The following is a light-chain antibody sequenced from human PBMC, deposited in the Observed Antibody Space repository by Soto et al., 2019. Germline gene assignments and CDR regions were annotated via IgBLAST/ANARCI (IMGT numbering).Light chain of an antibody. CDR1: QSVSSN. CDR2: GAS. CDR3: QQYNNWQLT. Sequence: EIVMTQSPATLSVSPGERATLSCRASQSVSSNLAWYQQKPGQAPRLLIYGASTRATGIPARFSGSGSGTEFTRTISSLQSEDFAVYYCQQYNNWQLTFGQGTKVEIK. V-gene: IGKV3-15*01. J-gene: IGKJ1*01.